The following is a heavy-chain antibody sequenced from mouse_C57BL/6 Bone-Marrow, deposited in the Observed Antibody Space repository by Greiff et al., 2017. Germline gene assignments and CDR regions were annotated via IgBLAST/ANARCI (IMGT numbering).Heavy chain of an antibody. CDR3: ASLGGDYFDY. D-gene: IGHD1-1*02. CDR2: IHPKSGST. V-gene: IGHV1-64*01. Sequence: QVQLQQPGAELVKPGASVKLSCKASGYTFTSYWMHWVKQRPGQGLEWIGMIHPKSGSTNYNEKFKSKATLTVDKSSSTAYMQLSSLTSEDSAVYYCASLGGDYFDYWGQGTTLTVSS. CDR1: GYTFTSYW. J-gene: IGHJ2*01.